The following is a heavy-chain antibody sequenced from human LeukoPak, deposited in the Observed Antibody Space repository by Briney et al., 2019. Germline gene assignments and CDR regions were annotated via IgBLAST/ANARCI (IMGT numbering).Heavy chain of an antibody. D-gene: IGHD3-9*01. J-gene: IGHJ3*02. V-gene: IGHV1-2*02. CDR1: GYTFTGYY. Sequence: ASVKVSCKASGYTFTGYYMHWVRQAPGQGLEWMGWINPNSGGTNYAQKFQGRVTMTRDTSISTAYMELSRLRSDDTAVYYCARDTPRYFDWLLFSPNNDAFDIWGQGTMVTVSS. CDR3: ARDTPRYFDWLLFSPNNDAFDI. CDR2: INPNSGGT.